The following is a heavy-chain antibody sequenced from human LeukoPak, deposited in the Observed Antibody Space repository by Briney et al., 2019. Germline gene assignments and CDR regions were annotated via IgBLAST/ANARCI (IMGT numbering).Heavy chain of an antibody. CDR2: IYYSGST. CDR3: ARRVEMATIISYRYFDL. CDR1: GGSISSSSCY. J-gene: IGHJ2*01. V-gene: IGHV4-39*01. Sequence: PSETLSLTCTVSGGSISSSSCYWGWIRQPPGKGLEWIGSIYYSGSTYYNPSLKSRVTISVDTSKNQFSLKLSSVTAADTAVYYCARRVEMATIISYRYFDLWGRGTLVTVSS. D-gene: IGHD5-24*01.